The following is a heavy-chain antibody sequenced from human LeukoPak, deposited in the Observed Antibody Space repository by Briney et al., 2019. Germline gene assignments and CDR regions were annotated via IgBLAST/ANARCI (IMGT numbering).Heavy chain of an antibody. CDR1: GYTFTRYH. J-gene: IGHJ4*02. V-gene: IGHV1-46*01. CDR2: INPSGGST. CDR3: ARAVSSSWYVGGY. D-gene: IGHD6-13*01. Sequence: ASVKVSCRASGYTFTRYHIHWVRQAPGQGLEWMGTINPSGGSTSYAQKFQGRLTVTRDMSTSTVYMELSSLGSEDTAVYYCARAVSSSWYVGGYWGQGTLVTVSS.